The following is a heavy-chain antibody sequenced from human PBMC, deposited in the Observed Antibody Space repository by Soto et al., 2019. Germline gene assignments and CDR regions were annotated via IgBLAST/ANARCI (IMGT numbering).Heavy chain of an antibody. V-gene: IGHV3-72*01. CDR2: TRNKANSYTT. CDR3: ARAGYSSGWRTFDY. J-gene: IGHJ4*02. CDR1: GFTFSRFD. Sequence: GGSLRLSCAASGFTFSRFDMHWVRQAPGKGLEWVGRTRNKANSYTTEYAASVKGRFTISRDDSENSLYLQMNSLITEDTAVYYCARAGYSSGWRTFDYWGQGALVTVSS. D-gene: IGHD6-19*01.